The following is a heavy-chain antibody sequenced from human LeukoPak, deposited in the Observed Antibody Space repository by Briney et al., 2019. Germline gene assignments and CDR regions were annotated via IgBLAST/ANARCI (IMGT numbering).Heavy chain of an antibody. CDR2: IYYSGST. CDR1: GGSISSGGYY. CDR3: ASHYDILYYFDY. V-gene: IGHV4-31*03. Sequence: SETLSLTCTVSGGSISSGGYYWSWIRQHPGKGLEWIGYIYYSGSTYYNPSLKSRVTISVDTSKNQFSLKLSSVTAADTAVYYCASHYDILYYFDYWGQGTLVTVSS. D-gene: IGHD3-9*01. J-gene: IGHJ4*02.